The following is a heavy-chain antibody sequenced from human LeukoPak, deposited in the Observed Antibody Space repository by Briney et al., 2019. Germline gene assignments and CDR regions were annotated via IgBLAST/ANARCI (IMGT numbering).Heavy chain of an antibody. CDR1: GFSLSTSGVG. J-gene: IGHJ3*02. CDR2: IYWDDDK. D-gene: IGHD3-10*01. Sequence: ESGPTLVNPTQTLTLTCTFSGFSLSTSGVGVGWIRQPPGKALEWLALIYWDDDKRYSPSLKSRLTITKDTSKDQVVLTMTNMDPVDTATYYCAHHGSVAELNVLLWFGESPGTFDIWGQGTMVTVSS. CDR3: AHHGSVAELNVLLWFGESPGTFDI. V-gene: IGHV2-5*02.